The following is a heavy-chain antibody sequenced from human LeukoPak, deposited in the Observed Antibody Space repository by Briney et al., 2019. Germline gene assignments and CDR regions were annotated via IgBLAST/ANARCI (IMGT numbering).Heavy chain of an antibody. CDR3: ARGGSIAAAGGGDDY. Sequence: SETLSLTCTVSGYSISSGYYWGWIRQPPGKGLEWIGTIYHSGSTYYNPSLKSRVTISVDTSKNQFSLKLSSVTAADTAVYYCARGGSIAAAGGGDDYWGQGTLVTVSS. CDR1: GYSISSGYY. J-gene: IGHJ4*02. D-gene: IGHD6-13*01. CDR2: IYHSGST. V-gene: IGHV4-38-2*02.